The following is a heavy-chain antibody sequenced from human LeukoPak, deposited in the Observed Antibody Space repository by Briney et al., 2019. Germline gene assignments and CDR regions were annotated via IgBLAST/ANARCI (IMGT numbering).Heavy chain of an antibody. J-gene: IGHJ4*02. V-gene: IGHV4-39*07. CDR1: GDFFSGSTSD. Sequence: SETLSLTCSVTGDFFSGSTSDWAWIRQPPGKGLEWIGNIYYRGSTHYNPSLKSRVTISVDTSKNQFSLKLSSVTAADTAVYYCARGPHSGYDSYFDYWGQGTLVTVSS. CDR3: ARGPHSGYDSYFDY. CDR2: IYYRGST. D-gene: IGHD5-12*01.